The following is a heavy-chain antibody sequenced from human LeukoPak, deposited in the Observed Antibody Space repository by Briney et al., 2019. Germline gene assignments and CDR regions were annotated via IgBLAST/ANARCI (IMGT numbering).Heavy chain of an antibody. V-gene: IGHV3-53*01. J-gene: IGHJ4*02. CDR3: VRASSTTAAGLFDY. CDR1: GFTVSSNF. Sequence: GGPLRLSCAASGFTVSSNFMSWVRQAPGKGLEWVSVLYSGGYTVYADSVKGRFTISRDNSENTLYLQMNSLRADDTAVYCCVRASSTTAAGLFDYWGQGTLLTVSS. CDR2: LYSGGYT. D-gene: IGHD6-13*01.